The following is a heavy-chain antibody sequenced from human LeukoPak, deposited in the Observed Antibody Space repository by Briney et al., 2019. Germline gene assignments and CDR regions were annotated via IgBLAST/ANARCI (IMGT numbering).Heavy chain of an antibody. Sequence: GGSLRLSCAASGFTFSSYAMSWVRQAPGKGLEWVSAISGSGGSTYYADSVKGRFTISRDNSKNTLYLQMNSLRAEDTAVYYCANGIVGATTGMICDYWGQGTLVTVSS. D-gene: IGHD1-26*01. CDR2: ISGSGGST. J-gene: IGHJ4*02. CDR3: ANGIVGATTGMICDY. CDR1: GFTFSSYA. V-gene: IGHV3-23*01.